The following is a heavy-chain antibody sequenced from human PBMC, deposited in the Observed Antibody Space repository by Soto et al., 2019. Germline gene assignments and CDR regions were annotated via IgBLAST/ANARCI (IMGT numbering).Heavy chain of an antibody. CDR1: GGTFSSYA. J-gene: IGHJ4*02. CDR2: IIPIFGTA. CDR3: ASNIVATIRGGGY. D-gene: IGHD5-12*01. Sequence: QVQLVQSGAEVKKPGSSVKVSCKASGGTFSSYAISWVRQAPGQGLEWMGGIIPIFGTANYAQKFQGRVTVTADESRGTAYMGLSSLRSGDTAVDYCASNIVATIRGGGYWGQGTLVTVSS. V-gene: IGHV1-69*12.